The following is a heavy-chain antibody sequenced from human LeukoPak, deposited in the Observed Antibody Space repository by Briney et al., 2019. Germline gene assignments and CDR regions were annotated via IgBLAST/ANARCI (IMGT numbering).Heavy chain of an antibody. J-gene: IGHJ4*02. CDR3: AKSIWPFDY. CDR1: GFTFSRYY. Sequence: GGSLRLSCAASGFTFSRYYMHWVRQAPGKGLVWVSRINADGSSTYYAGSVKGRFTISRDNSKNTLYLQMNSLRAEDTAVYYCAKSIWPFDYWGQGTLVTVSS. CDR2: INADGSST. V-gene: IGHV3-74*01. D-gene: IGHD6-6*01.